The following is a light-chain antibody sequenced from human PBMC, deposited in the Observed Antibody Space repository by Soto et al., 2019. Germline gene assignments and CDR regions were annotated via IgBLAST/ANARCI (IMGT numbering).Light chain of an antibody. CDR1: SSDVGGYNY. CDR3: TSYSGSDNYV. CDR2: EVS. Sequence: QSVLTQPPSASGSPGQSVTISCTGTSSDVGGYNYVSWHQQHPGKAPKLMIYEVSKRPSGVPDRFSGSKSGNTASLTVSGLQAEDEADYYCTSYSGSDNYVFGTGTKVNVL. V-gene: IGLV2-8*01. J-gene: IGLJ1*01.